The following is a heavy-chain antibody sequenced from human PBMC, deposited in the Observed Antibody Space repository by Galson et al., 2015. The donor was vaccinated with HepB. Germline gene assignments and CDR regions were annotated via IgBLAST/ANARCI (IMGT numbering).Heavy chain of an antibody. D-gene: IGHD6-13*01. V-gene: IGHV3-23*01. CDR3: AKERRVDSWYAWEHSSYYFDY. CDR1: GFTFSSYA. CDR2: ISGSGGST. J-gene: IGHJ4*02. Sequence: SLRLSCAASGFTFSSYAMSWVRQAPGKGLEWVSAISGSGGSTYYADSVKGRFTISRDNSKNTLYLQMNSLRAEDTAVYYCAKERRVDSWYAWEHSSYYFDYWGQGTLVTVSS.